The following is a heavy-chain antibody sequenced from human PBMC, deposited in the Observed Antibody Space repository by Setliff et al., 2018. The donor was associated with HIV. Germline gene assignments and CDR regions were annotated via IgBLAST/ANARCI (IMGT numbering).Heavy chain of an antibody. V-gene: IGHV5-51*01. CDR3: IRRRRAPGAADLESY. Sequence: GESLKISCKGSGYTFSDYWIGWVRQMPGKGLEWMGIVYPGDSSPKYSPSFQGQVTISADRSINTAFLQWSSLEASDTAMYYCIRRRRAPGAADLESYWGQGTLVTVPQ. CDR1: GYTFSDYW. D-gene: IGHD7-27*01. CDR2: VYPGDSSP. J-gene: IGHJ4*02.